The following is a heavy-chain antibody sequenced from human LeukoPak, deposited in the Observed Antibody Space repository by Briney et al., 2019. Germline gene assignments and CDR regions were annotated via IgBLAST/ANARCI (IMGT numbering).Heavy chain of an antibody. D-gene: IGHD2-21*02. CDR3: ARERGGDSSDSFDM. V-gene: IGHV1-46*01. J-gene: IGHJ3*02. CDR2: SNPSGGSI. Sequence: GASVKVSCKASGYTFSSYYMHWMRQAPGQGLEWMGISNPSGGSISYAQKFQGRVTMTRDTSTSTVYMELSSLRAEDTAVYYCARERGGDSSDSFDMWGQGTMVTVYS. CDR1: GYTFSSYY.